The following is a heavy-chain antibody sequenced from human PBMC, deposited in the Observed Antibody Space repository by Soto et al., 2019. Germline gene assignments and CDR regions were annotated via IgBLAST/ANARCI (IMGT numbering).Heavy chain of an antibody. CDR1: GGSVSIGTYS. Sequence: PSETLSLTCDVSGGSVSIGTYSWNWIRQPPGKGLEWIGYIYHSGSFYYNPSLKSRVTISIDRSKNQFSLNLSSVTSADTAVYYCARGGAPYNWFGPWGQGTLVTVSS. CDR2: IYHSGSF. V-gene: IGHV4-30-2*01. D-gene: IGHD3-16*01. J-gene: IGHJ5*02. CDR3: ARGGAPYNWFGP.